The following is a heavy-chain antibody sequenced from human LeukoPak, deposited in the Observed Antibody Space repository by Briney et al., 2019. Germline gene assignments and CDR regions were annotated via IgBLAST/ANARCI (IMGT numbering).Heavy chain of an antibody. CDR3: ARVGARYCSGGSCYLYYFDY. CDR2: ISAYNGNT. J-gene: IGHJ4*02. V-gene: IGHV1-18*01. CDR1: GYTFTSYG. Sequence: GASVKVSCKASGYTFTSYGISWVRQAPGQGLEWMGWISAYNGNTNYAQKLQGRVTMTTDTSTSTAYMELRSLRSDDTAVYYRARVGARYCSGGSCYLYYFDYWGQGTLVTVSS. D-gene: IGHD2-15*01.